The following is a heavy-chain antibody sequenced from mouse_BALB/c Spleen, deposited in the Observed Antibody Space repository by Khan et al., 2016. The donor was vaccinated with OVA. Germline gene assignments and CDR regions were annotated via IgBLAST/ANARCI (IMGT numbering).Heavy chain of an antibody. D-gene: IGHD2-4*01. CDR1: GFSLTNYS. J-gene: IGHJ3*01. V-gene: IGHV2-2*02. Sequence: QVQLKESGPGLVQPSQSLSITCTVSGFSLTNYSVHWVRQSPGKGLEWLGVILSAGSTDYNAAFISRLTIRKDNSRSQVFFTMNSLQPNDTAIYYGARRGYDYGRGALFAYWGQGTLVTVAA. CDR2: ILSAGST. CDR3: ARRGYDYGRGALFAY.